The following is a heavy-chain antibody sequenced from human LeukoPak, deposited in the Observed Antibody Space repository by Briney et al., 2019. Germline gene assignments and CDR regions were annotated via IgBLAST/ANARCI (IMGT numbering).Heavy chain of an antibody. CDR3: AKDPPRYSSNRGYFDY. D-gene: IGHD6-13*01. V-gene: IGHV3-30*02. Sequence: GGSLRLSCAASGFTFSSYGMHWVRQAPGKGLEWVAFIRYDGSNKYYADSVKGRFTISRDNSKKTLYLQMNSLRAEDTAVYYCAKDPPRYSSNRGYFDYWGQGTLVTVSS. CDR2: IRYDGSNK. J-gene: IGHJ4*02. CDR1: GFTFSSYG.